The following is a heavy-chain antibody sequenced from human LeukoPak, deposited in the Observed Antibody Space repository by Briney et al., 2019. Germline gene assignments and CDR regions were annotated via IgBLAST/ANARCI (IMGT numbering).Heavy chain of an antibody. CDR3: AKDQGRRYYDSSGYYYY. CDR1: GFTLSSYA. CDR2: ISGSGGST. D-gene: IGHD3-22*01. V-gene: IGHV3-23*01. Sequence: GGSLRLSCAASGFTLSSYAMSWVRQAPGKGLEWVSAISGSGGSTYYADSVKGRFTISRDNSKNTLYLQMNSLRAEDTAVYYCAKDQGRRYYDSSGYYYYWGQGTLVTVSS. J-gene: IGHJ4*02.